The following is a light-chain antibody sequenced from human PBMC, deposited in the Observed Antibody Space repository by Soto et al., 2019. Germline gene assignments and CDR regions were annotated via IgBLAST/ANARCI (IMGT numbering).Light chain of an antibody. CDR2: TAS. V-gene: IGKV1-39*01. Sequence: DIQMTQSPSSLSASVGDRVTISCRASERISDYLAWYQQKPGKAPKLLINTASSLRSGVPSRFSGSGSGTDFTLTIGSLQPEDFAAYFCQQNNSAPWTFGQGTKVEIK. CDR3: QQNNSAPWT. J-gene: IGKJ1*01. CDR1: ERISDY.